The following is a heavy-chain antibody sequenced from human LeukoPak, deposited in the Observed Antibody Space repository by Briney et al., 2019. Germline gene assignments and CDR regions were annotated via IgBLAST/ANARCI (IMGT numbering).Heavy chain of an antibody. CDR3: ARGADTHFDY. V-gene: IGHV3-13*04. Sequence: GGSLRLSCAASGFTFSNYDMHWVRQATGKGLEWVSAIGTAGDTYYQGSVRGRFTMSRENAKNSLYLQMDSLTAGDTAVYYCARGADTHFDYWGQGILVTVSS. J-gene: IGHJ4*02. D-gene: IGHD2-15*01. CDR1: GFTFSNYD. CDR2: IGTAGDT.